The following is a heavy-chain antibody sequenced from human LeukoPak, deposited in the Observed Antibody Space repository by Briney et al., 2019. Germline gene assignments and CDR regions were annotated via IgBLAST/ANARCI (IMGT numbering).Heavy chain of an antibody. Sequence: PGGSLRLSCAASGFTFSSYGMHWVRQAPGRGLEWVSFIYSGGSTYYADSVRGRFIISRDNSKNTLYLQMNSLRAEDTAVYYCARRAGSYSHSYDYWGQGTLVTVSS. V-gene: IGHV3-NL1*01. J-gene: IGHJ4*02. D-gene: IGHD2-15*01. CDR3: ARRAGSYSHSYDY. CDR1: GFTFSSYG. CDR2: IYSGGST.